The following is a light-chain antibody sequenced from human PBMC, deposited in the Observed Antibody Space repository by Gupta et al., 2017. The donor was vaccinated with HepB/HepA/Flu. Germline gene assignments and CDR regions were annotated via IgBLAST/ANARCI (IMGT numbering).Light chain of an antibody. CDR3: QQDGRSPRT. CDR2: GAS. J-gene: IGKJ2*01. Sequence: EIVLTQSPGTLSLSPGERATLSCRASQRVSNSYLAWYQQKTGQAPRLLIYGASSRATGIPDRFSGSGSGTDFTLTIYRLEPEDFAVYYCQQDGRSPRTFGQGTKLEIK. CDR1: QRVSNSY. V-gene: IGKV3-20*01.